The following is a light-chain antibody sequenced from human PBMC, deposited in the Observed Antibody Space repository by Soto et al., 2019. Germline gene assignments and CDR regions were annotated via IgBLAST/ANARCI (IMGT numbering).Light chain of an antibody. Sequence: DIQMTQSPSTLSASVGDRVTITCRASQIISRWLAWYQQKPGKAPKLLIYKASSLESGVPSRFSGSGSGTEFTLTISSLQPDDFATYYCQQYYTYPWTFGQGTKVEIK. V-gene: IGKV1-5*03. CDR2: KAS. CDR3: QQYYTYPWT. CDR1: QIISRW. J-gene: IGKJ1*01.